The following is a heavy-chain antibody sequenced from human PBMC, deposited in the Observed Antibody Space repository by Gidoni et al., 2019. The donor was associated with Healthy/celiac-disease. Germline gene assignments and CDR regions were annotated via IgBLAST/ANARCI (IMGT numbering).Heavy chain of an antibody. Sequence: EVQLVESGGGLVQPGRSLRLSCAASGFTFDDYAMHWVRQAPGKGLEWVSGISWNSGSIGYADSVKGRFTISRDNAKNSLYLQMNSLRAEDTALYYCAKGPQQWLVQRYFDYWGQGTLVTVSS. CDR3: AKGPQQWLVQRYFDY. D-gene: IGHD6-19*01. J-gene: IGHJ4*02. V-gene: IGHV3-9*01. CDR2: ISWNSGSI. CDR1: GFTFDDYA.